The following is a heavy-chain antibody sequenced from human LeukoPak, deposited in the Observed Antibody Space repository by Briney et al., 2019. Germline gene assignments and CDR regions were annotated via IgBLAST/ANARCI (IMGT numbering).Heavy chain of an antibody. Sequence: SETLSLTCTVSGGSISSYYWSRIRQPPGKGLEWIGYIYYSGSTNYNPSLKSRVTISVDTSKNQFSLKLSSVTAADTAVYYCARQRGYSGYDYYCYYMDVWGKGTTVTVSS. CDR1: GGSISSYY. D-gene: IGHD5-12*01. J-gene: IGHJ6*03. V-gene: IGHV4-59*08. CDR3: ARQRGYSGYDYYCYYMDV. CDR2: IYYSGST.